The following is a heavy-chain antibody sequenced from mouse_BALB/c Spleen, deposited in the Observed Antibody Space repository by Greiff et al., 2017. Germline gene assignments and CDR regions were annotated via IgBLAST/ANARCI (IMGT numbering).Heavy chain of an antibody. CDR3: ASYRYDGFDY. CDR1: GFTFSSFG. CDR2: ISSGSSTI. J-gene: IGHJ3*01. V-gene: IGHV5-17*02. Sequence: EVLLVESGGGLVQPGGSRKLSCAASGFTFSSFGMHWVRQAPEKGLEWVAYISSGSSTIYYADTVKGRFTISRDNPKNTLFLQMTSLRSEDTAMYYCASYRYDGFDYWGQGTMVTVSA. D-gene: IGHD2-14*01.